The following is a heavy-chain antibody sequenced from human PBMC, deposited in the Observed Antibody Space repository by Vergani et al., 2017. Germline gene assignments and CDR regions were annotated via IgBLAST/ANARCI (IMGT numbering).Heavy chain of an antibody. J-gene: IGHJ6*03. CDR3: ARVNTETNGHLYYYYYMDV. CDR2: IDHTGRP. CDR1: GGSFTSYH. V-gene: IGHV4-34*01. Sequence: QVQLQQWGGGLLKPSETLSLTCVVNGGSFTSYHWTWIRQSPGEGLEWVGDIDHTGRPDYNPSLKSRLTMSVDKSRNQFSLTPNSVTATDTAIYFCARVNTETNGHLYYYYYMDVWGQGTVVTVS. D-gene: IGHD4-11*01.